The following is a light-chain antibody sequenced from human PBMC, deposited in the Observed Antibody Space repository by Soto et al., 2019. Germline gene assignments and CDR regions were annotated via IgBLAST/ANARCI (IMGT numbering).Light chain of an antibody. CDR3: QQYGSSPRT. J-gene: IGKJ1*01. CDR1: ESVSTN. CDR2: AAS. Sequence: EVVMTQSPASLSVSPGERATLSCRASESVSTNLAWYQQKRGQPPRLLIYAASTRATGVPARFSGSGSGTDFTLTISRLEPEDFAVYYCQQYGSSPRTFGQGTKVEIK. V-gene: IGKV3-15*01.